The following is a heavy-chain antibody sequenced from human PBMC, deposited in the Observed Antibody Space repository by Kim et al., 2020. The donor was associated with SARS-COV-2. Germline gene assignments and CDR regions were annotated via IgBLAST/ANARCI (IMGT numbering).Heavy chain of an antibody. Sequence: ASVKVSCKASGYTFTDHYIHWVRQAPGQGLEWMGWINAKNGGTNYARKFRGTVTLTRDTSVNTVFMELSGLTSDDTAIYYFARGGTGPAAMEVYWGQGTL. V-gene: IGHV1-2*02. D-gene: IGHD2-2*01. CDR3: ARGGTGPAAMEVY. CDR2: INAKNGGT. J-gene: IGHJ4*02. CDR1: GYTFTDHY.